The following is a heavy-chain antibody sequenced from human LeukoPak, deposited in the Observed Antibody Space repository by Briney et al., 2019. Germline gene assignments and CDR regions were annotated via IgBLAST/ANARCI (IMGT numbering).Heavy chain of an antibody. CDR2: INHSGST. CDR3: ARVERIAAAGYYLDY. V-gene: IGHV4-34*01. Sequence: SETLSLTCAVYGGSFSGYYWSWIRQPPGKGLEWIGEINHSGSTNYNPSLKSRVTISVDTSKNQFSLKLSSVTAADTAVYYCARVERIAAAGYYLDYWGQGTLVTVSS. CDR1: GGSFSGYY. D-gene: IGHD6-13*01. J-gene: IGHJ4*02.